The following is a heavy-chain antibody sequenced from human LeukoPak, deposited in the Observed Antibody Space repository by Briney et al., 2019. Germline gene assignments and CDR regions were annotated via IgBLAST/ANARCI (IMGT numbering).Heavy chain of an antibody. CDR3: AKGLYSSGWYFDY. J-gene: IGHJ4*02. Sequence: GGSLRLSCAASGFTFRSYAMSWVRQAPGKGPEWVSVISSSGGSTNYADSVKGRFTISRDNSKNTLFLQMDSLRAEDTAVYYCAKGLYSSGWYFDYWGQGTLVTVSS. CDR2: ISSSGGST. D-gene: IGHD6-19*01. V-gene: IGHV3-23*01. CDR1: GFTFRSYA.